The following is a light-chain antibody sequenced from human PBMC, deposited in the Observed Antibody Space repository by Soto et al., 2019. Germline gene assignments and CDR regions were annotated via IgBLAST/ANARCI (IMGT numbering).Light chain of an antibody. V-gene: IGKV1-27*01. CDR1: QDISNY. Sequence: DIPMTQSPPSLSASIGDTVTTTCRASQDISNYLAWYKQTPGKVPKLLIYTAFTLQSGVPSRFSGSGSGTDFTLTIRSLKPEDVATYYCQKYNSALTFGQGTRLEI. J-gene: IGKJ5*01. CDR2: TAF. CDR3: QKYNSALT.